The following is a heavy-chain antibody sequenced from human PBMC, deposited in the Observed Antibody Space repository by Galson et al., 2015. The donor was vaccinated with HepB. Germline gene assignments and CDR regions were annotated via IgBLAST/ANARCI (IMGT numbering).Heavy chain of an antibody. CDR1: GSTFTSYY. CDR2: INPSGGST. V-gene: IGHV1-46*01. Sequence: SVKVSCKASGSTFTSYYMHWVRQAPGQGLEWMGIINPSGGSTSYAQKFQGRVTMTRDTSTSTVYMELSSLRSEDTAVYYCARDLVVPPGWFDPWGQGTLVTVSS. CDR3: ARDLVVPPGWFDP. J-gene: IGHJ5*02. D-gene: IGHD2-2*01.